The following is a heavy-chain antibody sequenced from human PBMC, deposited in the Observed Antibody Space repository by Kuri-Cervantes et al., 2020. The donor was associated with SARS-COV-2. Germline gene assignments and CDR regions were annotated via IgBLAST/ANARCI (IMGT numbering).Heavy chain of an antibody. D-gene: IGHD5-18*01. J-gene: IGHJ6*02. V-gene: IGHV1-24*01. Sequence: ASVKVSCKVSGYTLTELSMHWVRQAPGKGLEWMGGFDPEDGETIYAQKFQGRVTMTEDTSTDTAYMELCSLRSEDTAVYYCATGFYRAMVPEEDYYYGMDVWGQGTTVTVSS. CDR2: FDPEDGET. CDR3: ATGFYRAMVPEEDYYYGMDV. CDR1: GYTLTELS.